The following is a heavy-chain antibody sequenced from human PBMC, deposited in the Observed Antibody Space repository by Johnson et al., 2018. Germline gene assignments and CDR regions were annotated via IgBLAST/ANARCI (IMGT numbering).Heavy chain of an antibody. CDR3: AKELKGANWSAFDI. CDR2: INRRGDAT. D-gene: IGHD1-1*01. V-gene: IGHV3-43*01. Sequence: VQLVQSGGVVVQPGDSVRLSCAASGFTFDAFAIHWVRQAPGKGLEWVSLINRRGDATFYADSVRGRFTISSDNSKNPRYLQMNNQRSEDTALYYCAKELKGANWSAFDIWGKGTLVTVSS. CDR1: GFTFDAFA. J-gene: IGHJ3*02.